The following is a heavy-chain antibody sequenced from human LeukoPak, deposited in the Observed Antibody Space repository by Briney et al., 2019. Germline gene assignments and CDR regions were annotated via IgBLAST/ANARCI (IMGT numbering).Heavy chain of an antibody. D-gene: IGHD1-7*01. CDR2: ISWNSGSI. Sequence: GGSLRLSCAASGFTFDDYAMHWVRQAPGKGLEWVSGISWNSGSIGYADSVKGRFTISRDNSKNTLYLQMNSLRAEDTAVYYCAKVGITGTNGWFDPWGQGTLVTVSS. J-gene: IGHJ5*02. CDR3: AKVGITGTNGWFDP. CDR1: GFTFDDYA. V-gene: IGHV3-9*01.